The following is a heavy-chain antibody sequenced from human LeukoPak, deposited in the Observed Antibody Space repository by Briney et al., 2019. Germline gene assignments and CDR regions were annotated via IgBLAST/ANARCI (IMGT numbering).Heavy chain of an antibody. CDR2: IYHSGST. CDR1: GYSISSGYY. Sequence: PSETLSLTCTVSGYSISSGYYWGWIRQPPGKGLEWIGSIYHSGSTYYNPSLKSRVTISVDTSKNQFSLKLSSVTAADTAVYYCATAPRPWLGWFDYWGQGTLVTVSS. D-gene: IGHD6-19*01. J-gene: IGHJ4*02. V-gene: IGHV4-38-2*02. CDR3: ATAPRPWLGWFDY.